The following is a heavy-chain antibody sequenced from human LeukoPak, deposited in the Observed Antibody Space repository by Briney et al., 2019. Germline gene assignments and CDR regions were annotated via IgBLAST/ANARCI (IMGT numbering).Heavy chain of an antibody. CDR2: IRYDGSSK. Sequence: GGSLRLSCAASEFTFNSYAMHWVRQAPGKGLEWVAFIRYDGSSKYYADSVKGRFTISRDNSKNTLYLQMNSLRVEDTAVYYCATLPYYYDSSGSYYFDYWGQGTLVTVSS. CDR3: ATLPYYYDSSGSYYFDY. V-gene: IGHV3-30*02. J-gene: IGHJ4*02. CDR1: EFTFNSYA. D-gene: IGHD3-22*01.